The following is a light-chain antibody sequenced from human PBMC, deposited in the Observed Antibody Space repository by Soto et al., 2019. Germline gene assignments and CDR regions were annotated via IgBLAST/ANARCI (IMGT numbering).Light chain of an antibody. Sequence: EVLLTQSHATLSSFPGDRVTLSCRASQYINTRLAWYQHRPGQSPRLLIYQTSLRAAGIPARFSASGSGTDFTLTISDVQPEDFALYYCHQRQSWPRTFGQRAKVDIK. J-gene: IGKJ1*01. CDR2: QTS. CDR1: QYINTR. CDR3: HQRQSWPRT. V-gene: IGKV3-11*01.